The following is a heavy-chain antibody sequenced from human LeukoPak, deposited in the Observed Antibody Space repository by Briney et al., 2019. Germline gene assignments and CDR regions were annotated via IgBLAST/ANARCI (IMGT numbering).Heavy chain of an antibody. CDR3: ARGRSPWDSYYYDSSGYKNAFDI. CDR1: GGSISTSSYY. V-gene: IGHV4-39*07. D-gene: IGHD3-22*01. J-gene: IGHJ3*02. CDR2: IYHSGST. Sequence: SETLSLTCTVSGGSISTSSYYWGWVRQPPGKGLEWIGSIYHSGSTYCNPSLKSRVTISVDTSKNQFSLKLSSVTAADTAVYYCARGRSPWDSYYYDSSGYKNAFDIWGQGTMVTVSS.